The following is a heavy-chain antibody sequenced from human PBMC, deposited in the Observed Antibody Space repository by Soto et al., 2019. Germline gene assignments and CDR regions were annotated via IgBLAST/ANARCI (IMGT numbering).Heavy chain of an antibody. D-gene: IGHD6-19*01. Sequence: ASVKVSCKASGYTFTSYGISWVRQAPGQGLEWMGWISAYNGNTNYAQKLQGRVTMTTDTSTSTAYMELRSLRSDDTAVYYCARDPHKGYSSGWYLRLFDPWGQGTLVTVSS. CDR2: ISAYNGNT. CDR1: GYTFTSYG. J-gene: IGHJ5*02. CDR3: ARDPHKGYSSGWYLRLFDP. V-gene: IGHV1-18*04.